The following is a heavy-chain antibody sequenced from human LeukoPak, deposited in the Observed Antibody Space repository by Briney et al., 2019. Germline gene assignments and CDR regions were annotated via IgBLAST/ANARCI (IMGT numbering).Heavy chain of an antibody. Sequence: PSETLSLTCTVSGYSLTNGYYWVWIRQPPGKGLEWIGAVYHSGSTYYNPSLRSRVATSVDTSKNQFSLKLSSVTAADTAVYFCARERAGDYSPARWFDPWGQGTLVTVSS. CDR2: VYHSGST. CDR1: GYSLTNGYY. D-gene: IGHD3-16*01. V-gene: IGHV4-38-2*02. J-gene: IGHJ5*02. CDR3: ARERAGDYSPARWFDP.